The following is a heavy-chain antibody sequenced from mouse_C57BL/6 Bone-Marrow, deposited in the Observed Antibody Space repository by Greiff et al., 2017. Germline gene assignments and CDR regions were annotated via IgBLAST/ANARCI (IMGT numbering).Heavy chain of an antibody. Sequence: VQLQQSGPVLVKPGASVKMSCKASGYTFTDYYMNWVKQSHGKSLEWIGVINPYNGGTSYNQKFKGKATLTVDKSYSTAYMELNSLTSEDSAVYYCARSPNYYGSSYVDYWGQGTTLTVSS. J-gene: IGHJ2*01. CDR3: ARSPNYYGSSYVDY. CDR2: INPYNGGT. CDR1: GYTFTDYY. V-gene: IGHV1-19*01. D-gene: IGHD1-1*01.